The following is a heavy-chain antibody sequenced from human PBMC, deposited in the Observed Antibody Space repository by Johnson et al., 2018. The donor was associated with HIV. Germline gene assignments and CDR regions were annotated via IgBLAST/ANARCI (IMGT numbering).Heavy chain of an antibody. V-gene: IGHV3-30*18. D-gene: IGHD2-8*01. CDR3: AKGLMRGALDI. Sequence: QVQLVESGGGVVQPGRSLRLSCAASGFTFSSYGMHWVRQAPGKGLEWVAVISYDGINKYYADSVKGRFTISRDNSKNTLYLQMNSLRAEDTAVYYCAKGLMRGALDIWGQGTMVTVSS. CDR1: GFTFSSYG. J-gene: IGHJ3*02. CDR2: ISYDGINK.